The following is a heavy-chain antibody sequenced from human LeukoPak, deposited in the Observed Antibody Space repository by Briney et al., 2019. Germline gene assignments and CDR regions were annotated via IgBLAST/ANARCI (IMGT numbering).Heavy chain of an antibody. CDR3: AKDQGYSGSYYLVY. V-gene: IGHV3-23*01. J-gene: IGHJ4*02. CDR2: ISGSGGST. Sequence: GGSLRLSCAASGFPFSSYSMTWVRQAPGKGLEWVSAISGSGGSTYYADSVKGRFTISRDNSKNTLYLQMNSLRAEDTAVYYCAKDQGYSGSYYLVYWGQGTLVTVSS. D-gene: IGHD1-26*01. CDR1: GFPFSSYS.